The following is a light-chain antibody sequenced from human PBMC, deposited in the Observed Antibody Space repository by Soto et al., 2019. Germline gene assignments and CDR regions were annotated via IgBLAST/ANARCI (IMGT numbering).Light chain of an antibody. CDR3: QSYDGSLSGVV. CDR1: SSNIGAGHD. J-gene: IGLJ2*01. CDR2: DNN. V-gene: IGLV1-40*01. Sequence: QSALTQPPSVSGAPGQRVTISCTGSSSNIGAGHDVHWYQQLPGTAPKLLIYDNNNRPSGVPDRFSASKSGTSASLAITGLQAEDEADYYCQSYDGSLSGVVFGGGTQLTVL.